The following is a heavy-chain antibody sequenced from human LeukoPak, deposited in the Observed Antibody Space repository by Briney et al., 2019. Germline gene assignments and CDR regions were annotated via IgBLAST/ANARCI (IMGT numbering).Heavy chain of an antibody. Sequence: PVKVSCKASGGTFSSYAISWVRQAPGQGLEWMGGIIPIFGTANYAQKFQGRVTITADESTSTAYMELSSLRSEDTAVYYCARTYSSGWYYFDYWGQGTLVTVSS. D-gene: IGHD6-19*01. CDR2: IIPIFGTA. CDR1: GGTFSSYA. CDR3: ARTYSSGWYYFDY. J-gene: IGHJ4*02. V-gene: IGHV1-69*13.